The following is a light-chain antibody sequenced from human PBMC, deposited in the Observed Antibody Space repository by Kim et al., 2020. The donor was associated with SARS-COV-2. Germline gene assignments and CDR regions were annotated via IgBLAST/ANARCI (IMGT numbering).Light chain of an antibody. V-gene: IGLV3-1*01. CDR2: QDT. CDR1: KLGDKY. Sequence: SYELTQSPSVSVSPGQTASITCSGDKLGDKYACWYQQKPGQSPVLVIYQDTRWPSGIHERFSGSNSGNTATLTISGTQAMDEADYYCQTWDSITVV. CDR3: QTWDSITVV. J-gene: IGLJ2*01.